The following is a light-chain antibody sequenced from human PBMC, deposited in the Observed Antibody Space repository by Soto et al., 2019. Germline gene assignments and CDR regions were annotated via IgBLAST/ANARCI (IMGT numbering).Light chain of an antibody. J-gene: IGKJ1*01. V-gene: IGKV3-20*01. CDR3: QQYTRSSRT. CDR1: QSVSNTY. Sequence: EIVLTQSPGTLSLSPGERATLSCRASQSVSNTYLAWYQQKPGQAPRLLIYGASSRATGIPDRFSGSGSGTDFTLTISRLEPEDFAVYYCQQYTRSSRTFVQGTKVEIK. CDR2: GAS.